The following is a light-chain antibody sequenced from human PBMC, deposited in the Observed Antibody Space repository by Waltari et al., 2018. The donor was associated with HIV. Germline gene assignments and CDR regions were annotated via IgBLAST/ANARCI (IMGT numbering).Light chain of an antibody. V-gene: IGLV4-69*01. CDR2: LNSDGSH. CDR3: QTWGMGIVV. J-gene: IGLJ3*02. Sequence: QIILTQSPSASASPGASVKLTCTLSSEHSNFAIAWLQQQPEKGPRYLMKLNSDGSHTKRDGIPDRFSGSSSGAERYLSISSLHSDDEADYYCQTWGMGIVVFGGGTKLTVL. CDR1: SEHSNFA.